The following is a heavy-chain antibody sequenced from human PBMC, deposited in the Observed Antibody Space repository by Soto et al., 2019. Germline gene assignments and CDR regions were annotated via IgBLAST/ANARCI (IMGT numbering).Heavy chain of an antibody. CDR3: ASGGIPPYDSSGYFVN. CDR2: IIPIFGTA. Sequence: GASVKVSCKASGGTFSSYAISWVRQAPGQGLEWMGGIIPIFGTANYAQKFQGRVTITADKSTSTAYMELSSLRSEDTAVYYCASGGIPPYDSSGYFVNWGQGTLVTVSS. CDR1: GGTFSSYA. V-gene: IGHV1-69*06. J-gene: IGHJ4*02. D-gene: IGHD3-22*01.